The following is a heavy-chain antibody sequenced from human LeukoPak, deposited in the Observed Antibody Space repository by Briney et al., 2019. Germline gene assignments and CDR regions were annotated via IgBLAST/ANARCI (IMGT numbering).Heavy chain of an antibody. CDR2: MNPNSGNT. CDR3: ARAAGPNYYDSSGYPSPRYYYYMDV. Sequence: ALVKVSCKASGYTFTSYDINWVRQATGQGLEWMGWMNPNSGNTGYAQKFQGRVTITRNTSISTAYMELSSLRSEDTAVYYCARAAGPNYYDSSGYPSPRYYYYMDVWGKGTTVTVSS. CDR1: GYTFTSYD. D-gene: IGHD3-22*01. V-gene: IGHV1-8*03. J-gene: IGHJ6*03.